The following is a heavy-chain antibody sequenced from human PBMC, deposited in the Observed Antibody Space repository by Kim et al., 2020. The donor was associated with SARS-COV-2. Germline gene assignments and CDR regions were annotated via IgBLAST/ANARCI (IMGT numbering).Heavy chain of an antibody. CDR1: GFTFSSYW. D-gene: IGHD6-13*01. Sequence: GGSLRLSCAASGFTFSSYWMSWVRQAPGKGLEWVANIKQDGSEKYYVDSVKGRFTISRDNAKNSLYLQMNSLRAEDTAVYYCARDSPAAAGSDYYYGMDVWGQGTTVTVSS. CDR2: IKQDGSEK. J-gene: IGHJ6*02. V-gene: IGHV3-7*01. CDR3: ARDSPAAAGSDYYYGMDV.